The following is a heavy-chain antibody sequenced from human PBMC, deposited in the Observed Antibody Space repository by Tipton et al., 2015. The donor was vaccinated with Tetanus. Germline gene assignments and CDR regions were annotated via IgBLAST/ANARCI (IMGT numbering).Heavy chain of an antibody. D-gene: IGHD2-8*01. V-gene: IGHV4-59*07. Sequence: TLSLTCTVSGGSISNYYWSWIRQPPGKRLEWIGYIYYTGRTDYNPSLKSRVTISLDTSKNQFSLKLSSVIAADTAVYYCARTQGSALIDYWGQGTLVTVSS. CDR2: IYYTGRT. CDR3: ARTQGSALIDY. CDR1: GGSISNYY. J-gene: IGHJ4*02.